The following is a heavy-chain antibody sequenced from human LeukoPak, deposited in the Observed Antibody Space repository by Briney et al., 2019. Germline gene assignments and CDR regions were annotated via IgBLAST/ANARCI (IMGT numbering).Heavy chain of an antibody. V-gene: IGHV3-23*01. J-gene: IGHJ4*02. Sequence: GGSLRLSCVASGFTLRSYVMNWGRQTPGKGLEWVSSISGSGDSTFYADSVKGRFSISRDNSKNTLYLQVNGLRTEDTAVYYCAKDRLLNCRGDCYIFDYWGQGTVVTVSS. CDR3: AKDRLLNCRGDCYIFDY. D-gene: IGHD2-21*02. CDR2: ISGSGDST. CDR1: GFTLRSYV.